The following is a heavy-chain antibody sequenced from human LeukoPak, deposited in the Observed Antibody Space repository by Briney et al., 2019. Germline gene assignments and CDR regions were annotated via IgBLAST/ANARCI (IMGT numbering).Heavy chain of an antibody. Sequence: VASVKVSCKASGYTFTSYAMNWVRQAPGQGLEWMGWINTNTENPAYAQGFTGRFVFSVDISVSTAYLQINSLKAEDTAVYYCARMGYCTRATCGGAFDFWGQGTLVTVSS. J-gene: IGHJ4*02. CDR1: GYTFTSYA. CDR2: INTNTENP. D-gene: IGHD2-8*01. V-gene: IGHV7-4-1*02. CDR3: ARMGYCTRATCGGAFDF.